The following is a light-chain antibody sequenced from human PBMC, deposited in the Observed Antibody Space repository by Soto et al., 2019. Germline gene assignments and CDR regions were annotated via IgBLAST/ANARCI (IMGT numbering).Light chain of an antibody. CDR1: QSVSSN. CDR3: QQYNNWPPWT. CDR2: GAS. J-gene: IGKJ1*01. V-gene: IGKV3-15*01. Sequence: DIVMTQSPATLSVSPGERATLSCRASQSVSSNLAWYQQKPGQAPRLLIYGASTRATGIPARFSGSGSGTEFTLTISSLQSEDFAVYSCQQYNNWPPWTFGQGTKVDSK.